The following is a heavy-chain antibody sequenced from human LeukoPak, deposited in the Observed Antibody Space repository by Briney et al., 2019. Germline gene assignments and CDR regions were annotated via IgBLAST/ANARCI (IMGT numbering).Heavy chain of an antibody. CDR1: GYTFTDYY. Sequence: ATVKISCKVSGYTFTDYYMHWVQQAPGKGLEWMGLVDPEDGETIYAEKFQGRVTITADTSTDTAYMELSSLRSEDTAVYYCARVSCSSTSCSHAFDIWGQGTMVTVSS. CDR3: ARVSCSSTSCSHAFDI. D-gene: IGHD2-2*01. CDR2: VDPEDGET. J-gene: IGHJ3*02. V-gene: IGHV1-69-2*01.